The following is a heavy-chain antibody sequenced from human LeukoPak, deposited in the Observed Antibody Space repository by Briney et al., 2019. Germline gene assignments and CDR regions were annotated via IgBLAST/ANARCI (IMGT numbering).Heavy chain of an antibody. Sequence: SETLSLTCNVSGGSVTSNNSHWGWIRQPPGKGLEWIGIIYNIRTTSYSPSLKSRVTISVDTSKNQFSLKMTSMTAADTAMYFCARRMIMVRDAFDRWGPGTMVTVSS. J-gene: IGHJ3*02. D-gene: IGHD3-10*01. CDR2: IYNIRTT. V-gene: IGHV4-39*07. CDR1: GGSVTSNNSH. CDR3: ARRMIMVRDAFDR.